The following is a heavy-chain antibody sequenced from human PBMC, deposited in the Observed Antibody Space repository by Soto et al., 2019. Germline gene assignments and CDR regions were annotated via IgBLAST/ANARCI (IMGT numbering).Heavy chain of an antibody. CDR2: IYSGGTT. V-gene: IGHV3-53*02. D-gene: IGHD2-15*01. J-gene: IGHJ2*01. CDR3: ARSSRGGNAGYFNL. Sequence: EVQLVETGGGLIQPGGSLSLSCAVSGFSVGSNYMSWVRQAPGKGLEWVSVIYSGGTTHDADSVKGRFTTSRDNSKNMVYLQMNSLRVEDTAVYYCARSSRGGNAGYFNLWGRGTLVTVSS. CDR1: GFSVGSNY.